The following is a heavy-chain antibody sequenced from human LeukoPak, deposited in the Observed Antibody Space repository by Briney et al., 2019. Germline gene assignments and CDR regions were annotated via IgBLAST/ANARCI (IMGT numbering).Heavy chain of an antibody. V-gene: IGHV4-59*01. CDR2: IYYSGST. J-gene: IGHJ4*02. CDR3: ARARSRGYCSSTSCYYFDY. Sequence: SETLSLTCTVSGGSISSYYWSWIRQPPGKELEWIGYIYYSGSTNYNPSLKSRVTISVDTSKNQFSLKLSSVTAADTAVYYCARARSRGYCSSTSCYYFDYWGQGTLVTVSS. CDR1: GGSISSYY. D-gene: IGHD2-2*01.